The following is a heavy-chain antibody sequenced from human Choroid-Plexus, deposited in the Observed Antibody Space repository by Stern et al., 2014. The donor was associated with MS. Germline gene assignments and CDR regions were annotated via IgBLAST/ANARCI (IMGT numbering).Heavy chain of an antibody. Sequence: MQLVESGGGVVQPGRPLRLSCVASGFTFGSCAMHWVRQAPGKGLEWVAGVSYDGSNKDYADSVKGRFTIARDNSQNNLYMQMSSLRPEDTALYYCAKDRQYLTYFFDHWGQGSLVTVSS. CDR2: VSYDGSNK. J-gene: IGHJ5*02. CDR3: AKDRQYLTYFFDH. D-gene: IGHD2/OR15-2a*01. CDR1: GFTFGSCA. V-gene: IGHV3-30*18.